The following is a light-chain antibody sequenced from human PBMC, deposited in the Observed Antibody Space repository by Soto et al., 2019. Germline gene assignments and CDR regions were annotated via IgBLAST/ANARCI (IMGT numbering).Light chain of an antibody. Sequence: QSYLTQPASVSGSPRQSIAISCIGVRTDGDGHDYVSWYQQHPGQAPQLIIYDVYNRPSGVSDRFSGSKSGNTASLIISGLQAEDEADYFCTSYTASSPFYVFGAGTKVTVL. CDR2: DVY. CDR3: TSYTASSPFYV. V-gene: IGLV2-14*03. CDR1: RTDGDGHDY. J-gene: IGLJ1*01.